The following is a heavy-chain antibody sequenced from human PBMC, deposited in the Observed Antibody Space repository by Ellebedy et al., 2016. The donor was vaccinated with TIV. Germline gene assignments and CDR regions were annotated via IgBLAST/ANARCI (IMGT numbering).Heavy chain of an antibody. CDR2: VSTSPSDT. Sequence: PGGSLRLSCAASGFTFSNFAMSWVRQAPGKGLEWVSAVSTSPSDTSYADSVKGRFIIPRDNSKKTLYLQMNSLRADDTAFYYCAKCIAYGTGWYGYNWFDPWGQGTLVTVSS. J-gene: IGHJ5*02. CDR3: AKCIAYGTGWYGYNWFDP. CDR1: GFTFSNFA. D-gene: IGHD6-19*01. V-gene: IGHV3-23*01.